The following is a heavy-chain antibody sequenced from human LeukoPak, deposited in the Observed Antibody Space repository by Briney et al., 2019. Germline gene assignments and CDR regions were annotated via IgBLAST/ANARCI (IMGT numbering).Heavy chain of an antibody. CDR3: ARILGYSGYGRMDV. CDR2: IIPIFGTA. D-gene: IGHD5-12*01. CDR1: GGTFSSYA. J-gene: IGHJ6*03. V-gene: IGHV1-69*06. Sequence: SVKVSCMASGGTFSSYAISWVRQAPGQGLEWMGGIIPIFGTANYAQKFQGRVTITADKSTSTAYMELSSLRSEDTAVYYCARILGYSGYGRMDVWGKGTTVTVSS.